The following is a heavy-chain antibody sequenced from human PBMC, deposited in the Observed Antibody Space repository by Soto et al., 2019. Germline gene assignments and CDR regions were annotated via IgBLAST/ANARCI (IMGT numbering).Heavy chain of an antibody. CDR2: INPNRGGT. CDR3: ARAVTGGVDY. CDR1: GYTFTGYY. D-gene: IGHD4-17*01. J-gene: IGHJ4*02. Sequence: QVQLVQSGAEVKKPGASVKVSCKASGYTFTGYYKHWVRQAPGHGLEWMGWINPNRGGTDSAQTLQGRVTRTRDTSISMAYVELSRLGSDDTAVYYCARAVTGGVDYWGQGTLVTVSS. V-gene: IGHV1-2*02.